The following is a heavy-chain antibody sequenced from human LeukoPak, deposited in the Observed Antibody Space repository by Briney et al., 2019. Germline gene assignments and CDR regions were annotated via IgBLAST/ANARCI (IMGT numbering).Heavy chain of an antibody. Sequence: PGGSLRLSCAASGFTFNNYGMHWVRQAPGKGLEWVAFIRYDGSNTYYADSVKGRFTISRDNSKNTLYLHMNRLRAEDTAVYYCARGTKYSGSYYVAYWGQGTLVTVSS. CDR2: IRYDGSNT. CDR1: GFTFNNYG. D-gene: IGHD1-26*01. J-gene: IGHJ4*02. V-gene: IGHV3-30*02. CDR3: ARGTKYSGSYYVAY.